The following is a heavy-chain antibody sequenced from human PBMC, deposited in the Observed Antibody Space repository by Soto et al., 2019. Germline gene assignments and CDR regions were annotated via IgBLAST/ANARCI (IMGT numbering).Heavy chain of an antibody. CDR2: IIPILGIA. CDR3: ARLSGSGCYYNVPFDY. Sequence: QVQLVQSGAEVKKPGSSVKVSCKASGGTFSSYTISWVRQAPGQGLEWMGRIIPILGIANYAQKFQGRVTITADKSTSTAYMELSSLRSEDTAVYYCARLSGSGCYYNVPFDYWGQGTLVTVSS. D-gene: IGHD3-10*01. CDR1: GGTFSSYT. V-gene: IGHV1-69*02. J-gene: IGHJ4*02.